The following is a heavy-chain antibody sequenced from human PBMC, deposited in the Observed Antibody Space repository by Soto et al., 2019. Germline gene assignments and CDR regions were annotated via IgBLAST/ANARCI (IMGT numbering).Heavy chain of an antibody. V-gene: IGHV3-23*01. CDR3: AKEGTRDEYYFDY. CDR2: ISSDGGYTT. J-gene: IGHJ4*02. CDR1: GLIFSNYG. D-gene: IGHD3-10*01. Sequence: GGSLRLSCAASGLIFSNYGMNWVRQAPGKGLEWVSSISSDGGYTTYYADSVKGRFTISRDNSKNTVYLQMNSLRAEDTAVYYCAKEGTRDEYYFDYWGQGTLVTVSS.